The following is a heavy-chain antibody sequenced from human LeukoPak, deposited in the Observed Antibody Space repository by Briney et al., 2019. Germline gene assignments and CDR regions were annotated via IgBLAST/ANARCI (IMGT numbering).Heavy chain of an antibody. Sequence: GGSLRLSCAASGFTFSSYWMSWVRQAPGKGLEWVANIKQDGSEKYYVDSVKGRFTISRDNSKNTLYLQMNSLRAEDTAVYYCAKDRATYYYGSGSYPLWGQGTLVTVSS. V-gene: IGHV3-7*03. J-gene: IGHJ4*02. CDR3: AKDRATYYYGSGSYPL. CDR2: IKQDGSEK. D-gene: IGHD3-10*01. CDR1: GFTFSSYW.